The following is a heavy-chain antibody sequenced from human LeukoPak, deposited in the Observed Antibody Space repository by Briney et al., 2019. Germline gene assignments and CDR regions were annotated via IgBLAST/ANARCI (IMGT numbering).Heavy chain of an antibody. D-gene: IGHD2-15*01. V-gene: IGHV3-23*01. CDR1: GGSISSGDYY. Sequence: PSETLSLTCTVSGGSISSGDYYWSWIRQAPGKGLEWVSAISGSGGSTHYADSVKGRFTISRDNSKNTLYLQMNSLRVEDTAVYYCAKVLLARAYYYGMDVWGQGTTVTVSS. CDR2: ISGSGGST. CDR3: AKVLLARAYYYGMDV. J-gene: IGHJ6*02.